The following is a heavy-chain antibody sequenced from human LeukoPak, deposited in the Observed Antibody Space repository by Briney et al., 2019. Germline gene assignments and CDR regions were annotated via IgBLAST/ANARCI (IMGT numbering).Heavy chain of an antibody. CDR3: ARVRPDFWSPNWFDP. V-gene: IGHV3-48*01. CDR2: ISSSSSTI. D-gene: IGHD3-3*01. Sequence: GGSLRLSCAASGFTFSSYSMNWVRQAPGKGLEWVSYISSSSSTIYYADSVKGRFTISRDNAKNSLYLQMNSLRAEDTAVYYCARVRPDFWSPNWFDPWGQGTLVTVSS. CDR1: GFTFSSYS. J-gene: IGHJ5*02.